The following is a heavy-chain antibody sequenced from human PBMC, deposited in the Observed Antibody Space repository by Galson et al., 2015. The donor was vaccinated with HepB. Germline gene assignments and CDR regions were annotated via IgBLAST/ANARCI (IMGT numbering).Heavy chain of an antibody. CDR3: AKRPPRSTVTNREHFDY. V-gene: IGHV3-23*01. CDR1: GFAFSSYA. D-gene: IGHD4-17*01. CDR2: ISGSGGTT. Sequence: SLRLSCAASGFAFSSYAMSWVRQAPGKGLEWVSAISGSGGTTYHADSVKGRFTISRDNSKNTVYRQMNSLRAEDTAVYYCAKRPPRSTVTNREHFDYWGQGTLVTVSS. J-gene: IGHJ4*02.